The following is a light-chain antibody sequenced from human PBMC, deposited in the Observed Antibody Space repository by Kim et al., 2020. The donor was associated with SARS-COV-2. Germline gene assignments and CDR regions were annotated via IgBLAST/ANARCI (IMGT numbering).Light chain of an antibody. Sequence: APGMTARLTCGGNNSGSKSVHWYQQKPGQAPVLVIYYDSDRPSGIPERFSGSNSGNTATLTISRVEAGDEADYYCQVWDSSSDRVVFGGGTQLTVL. J-gene: IGLJ2*01. CDR3: QVWDSSSDRVV. CDR1: NSGSKS. V-gene: IGLV3-21*04. CDR2: YDS.